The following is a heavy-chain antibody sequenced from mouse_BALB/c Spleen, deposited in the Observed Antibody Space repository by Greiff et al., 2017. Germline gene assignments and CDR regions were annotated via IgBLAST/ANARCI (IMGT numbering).Heavy chain of an antibody. D-gene: IGHD2-3*01. J-gene: IGHJ4*01. CDR1: GFNIKDYY. CDR2: IDPENGDT. Sequence: VQLQQSGAELVRSGASVKLSCTASGFNIKDYYMHWVKQRPEQGLEWIGWIDPENGDTEYAPKFQGKATMTADTSSNTAYLQLSSLTSEDTAVYYCARSGGLLRAMDYWGQGTSVTVSS. CDR3: ARSGGLLRAMDY. V-gene: IGHV14-4*02.